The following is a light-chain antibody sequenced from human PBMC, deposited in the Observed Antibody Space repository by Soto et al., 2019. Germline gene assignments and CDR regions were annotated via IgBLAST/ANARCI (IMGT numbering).Light chain of an antibody. V-gene: IGKV3-15*01. CDR1: QSVRSY. Sequence: EVVMTQSPATLSVSPGERATLSCGASQSVRSYLAWYQQKPGQAPRLLIHGASTRAPGIPARFSGSGSGTDFTLTISSLQSVDFAVYYCHQYDHWPQTFGQGTKVDIK. CDR3: HQYDHWPQT. CDR2: GAS. J-gene: IGKJ1*01.